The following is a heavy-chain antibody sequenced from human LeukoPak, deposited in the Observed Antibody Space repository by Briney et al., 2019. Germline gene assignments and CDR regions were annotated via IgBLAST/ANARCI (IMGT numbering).Heavy chain of an antibody. D-gene: IGHD6-19*01. Sequence: GGSLRLSCAASGFTFSSYGVHWVRQAPGKGLEWVAVIWYDGSNKYYADSVKGRFTISRDNSKNTLYLQMNSLRAEDTAVYYCAKDRGISGWYFDYWGQGTLVTVSS. CDR1: GFTFSSYG. CDR3: AKDRGISGWYFDY. J-gene: IGHJ4*02. CDR2: IWYDGSNK. V-gene: IGHV3-33*06.